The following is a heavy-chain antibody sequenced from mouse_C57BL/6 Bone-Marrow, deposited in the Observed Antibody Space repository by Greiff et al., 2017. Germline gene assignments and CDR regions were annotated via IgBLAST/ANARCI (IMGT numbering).Heavy chain of an antibody. V-gene: IGHV5-4*03. CDR1: GFTFSSYA. J-gene: IGHJ4*01. Sequence: EVKLQESGGGLVKPGGSLKLSCAASGFTFSSYAMSWVRQTPEKRLEWVATISDGGSYTYYPDNVKGRFTISRDNAKNNLYLQMSHLKSEDTAMYYCARGVSPPYAMDYWGQGTSVTVSS. CDR3: ARGVSPPYAMDY. CDR2: ISDGGSYT.